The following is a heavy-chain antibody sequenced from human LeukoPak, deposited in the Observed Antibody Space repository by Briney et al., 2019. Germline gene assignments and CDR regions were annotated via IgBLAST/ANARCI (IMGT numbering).Heavy chain of an antibody. D-gene: IGHD1-26*01. Sequence: AASVKVSWKASGYTFTSYYMHWVRQAPGQVLEWMGIINPSGGSTSYAQKFQGRVTMTRDMSTSTVYMELSSLRSEDTAVYYCARSVYPRENWFDPWGQGTLVTVSS. CDR1: GYTFTSYY. J-gene: IGHJ5*02. CDR2: INPSGGST. V-gene: IGHV1-46*01. CDR3: ARSVYPRENWFDP.